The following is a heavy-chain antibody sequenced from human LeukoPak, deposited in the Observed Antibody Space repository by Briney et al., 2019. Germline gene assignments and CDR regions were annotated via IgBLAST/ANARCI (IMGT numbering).Heavy chain of an antibody. D-gene: IGHD2-2*01. V-gene: IGHV3-30-3*01. Sequence: PGGSLRLSCAASGFTFSTYTMHWVRQAPGKGLEWVAVISYDGSIEYYADSVRGRFTISGDNSKSTLYLQMNSLKTEDTAVYYCAGRGSCSTTTCRYLDYWGQGTLVTVSP. CDR3: AGRGSCSTTTCRYLDY. J-gene: IGHJ4*02. CDR1: GFTFSTYT. CDR2: ISYDGSIE.